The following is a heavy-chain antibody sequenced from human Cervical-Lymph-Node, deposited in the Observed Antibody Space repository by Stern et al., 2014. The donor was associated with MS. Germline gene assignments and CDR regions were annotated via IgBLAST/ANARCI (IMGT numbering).Heavy chain of an antibody. J-gene: IGHJ4*02. D-gene: IGHD3-22*01. CDR2: ISGSGGST. Sequence: EVQLLESGGGLVQPGGSLRLSCAASGFTFSSYAMSWVRQAPGKGLEWVSAISGSGGSTYYADSVKGRFTISRDNSKNTLYLQMNSLRAEDTAVYYCAKSTYDSSGYYYSHYFDYWGQGTLVTVSS. V-gene: IGHV3-23*01. CDR1: GFTFSSYA. CDR3: AKSTYDSSGYYYSHYFDY.